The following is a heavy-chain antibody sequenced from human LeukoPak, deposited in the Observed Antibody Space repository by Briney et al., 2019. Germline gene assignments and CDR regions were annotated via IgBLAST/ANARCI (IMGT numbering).Heavy chain of an antibody. CDR1: GFTFSSYG. J-gene: IGHJ2*01. V-gene: IGHV3-30*18. D-gene: IGHD2-21*02. Sequence: GGSLRLSCAASGFTFSSYGMYWVRQAPGKGPEWVAVISYDGSNKYYADSVKGRFTISRDNSKNTLYLQMNSLRAEDTAVYYCAKDTYCGGDCSHWYFDLWGRGTLVTVSS. CDR2: ISYDGSNK. CDR3: AKDTYCGGDCSHWYFDL.